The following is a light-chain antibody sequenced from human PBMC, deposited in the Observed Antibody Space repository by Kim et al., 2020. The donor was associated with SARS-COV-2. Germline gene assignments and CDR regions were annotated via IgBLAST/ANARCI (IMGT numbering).Light chain of an antibody. CDR3: SSYTSSSTLYV. CDR2: DVS. CDR1: SSDVGGYNY. V-gene: IGLV2-14*03. Sequence: QPASVSGSPGQSITISCTGTSSDVGGYNYVSWYQQHPGKAPKLMIYDVSNRPSGVSNRFSGSKSGNTASLTISGLQAEDEADYYCSSYTSSSTLYV. J-gene: IGLJ1*01.